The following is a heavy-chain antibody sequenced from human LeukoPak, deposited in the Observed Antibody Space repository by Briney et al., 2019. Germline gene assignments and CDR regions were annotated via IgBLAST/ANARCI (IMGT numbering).Heavy chain of an antibody. Sequence: PSETLSLTCTVSGGSISSSSYYWGWIRQPPGKGLEWIGSIYYSGSTYYNPSLKSRVTISVDTSKNQFSLKLSSVTAADTAVYYCARLNSSGWYRIFDYWGQGTLVTVSS. V-gene: IGHV4-39*01. CDR2: IYYSGST. J-gene: IGHJ4*02. D-gene: IGHD6-19*01. CDR1: GGSISSSSYY. CDR3: ARLNSSGWYRIFDY.